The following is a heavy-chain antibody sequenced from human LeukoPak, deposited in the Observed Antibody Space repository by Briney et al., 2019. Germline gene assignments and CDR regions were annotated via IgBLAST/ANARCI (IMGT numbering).Heavy chain of an antibody. CDR2: ISGSGGST. V-gene: IGHV3-23*01. Sequence: PGGSLRLSCAASRFTFSSYALSWVRQAPGKGLEWISGISGSGGSTNYADSVKGRFTISRDNSKNTLHLQMNSLRAEDAAVYYCAKDQTPYYWGQGTLVTVSS. CDR1: RFTFSSYA. CDR3: AKDQTPYY. J-gene: IGHJ4*02.